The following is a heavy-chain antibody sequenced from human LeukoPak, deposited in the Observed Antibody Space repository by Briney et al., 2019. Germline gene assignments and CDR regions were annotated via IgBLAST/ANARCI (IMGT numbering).Heavy chain of an antibody. J-gene: IGHJ6*02. CDR3: ARGRSNYYGMDV. CDR1: GGSISSYY. Sequence: SETLSLTCTISGGSISSYYWNWIRQPPGKRLEWIGYISNSGGTNYNPSLKSRVSISVDTSKNQFSLKLSSVTAADTAVYYCARGRSNYYGMDVWGQGTTVTVSS. V-gene: IGHV4-59*01. D-gene: IGHD1-26*01. CDR2: ISNSGGT.